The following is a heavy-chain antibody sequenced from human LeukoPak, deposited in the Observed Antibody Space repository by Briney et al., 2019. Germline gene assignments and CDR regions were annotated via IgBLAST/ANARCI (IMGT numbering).Heavy chain of an antibody. J-gene: IGHJ5*02. CDR1: GGSISSGSYY. D-gene: IGHD5-18*01. Sequence: SETLSLTCTVSGGSISSGSYYWRWIRQPAGKGLEWIGRIYTSGSTNYNPSLKSRVTISVDTSKNQFSLTLSSVTAADTAVYYCARDHTAMVKGASNWFDPWGQGTLVTASS. CDR2: IYTSGST. CDR3: ARDHTAMVKGASNWFDP. V-gene: IGHV4-61*02.